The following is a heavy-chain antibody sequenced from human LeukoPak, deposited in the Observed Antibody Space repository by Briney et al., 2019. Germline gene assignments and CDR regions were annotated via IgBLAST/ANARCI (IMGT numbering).Heavy chain of an antibody. CDR3: ARGPNYGDRVDYFDY. J-gene: IGHJ4*02. Sequence: GGSLRLSCAASGFTFSNAWMSWVRQAPGKGLEWVAHIKQDGNEKHYVDSVEGRFTLSRDDSKNSLYLQMNSLRVDDSAVYYCARGPNYGDRVDYFDYWGQGTLVTVS. CDR2: IKQDGNEK. V-gene: IGHV3-7*01. D-gene: IGHD4-17*01. CDR1: GFTFSNAW.